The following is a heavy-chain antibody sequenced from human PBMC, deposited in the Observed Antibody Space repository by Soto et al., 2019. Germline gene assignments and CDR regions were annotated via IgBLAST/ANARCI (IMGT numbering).Heavy chain of an antibody. D-gene: IGHD3-9*01. Sequence: SETLSLTCTVSGGSISSYYWSWIRQPPGKGLEWIGYIYYSGGTNYNPSLKSRVTISVDTSKNQFSLKLSSVTAADTAVYYCARDIETILDYWGQGTLVTVSS. CDR1: GGSISSYY. J-gene: IGHJ4*02. CDR3: ARDIETILDY. CDR2: IYYSGGT. V-gene: IGHV4-59*01.